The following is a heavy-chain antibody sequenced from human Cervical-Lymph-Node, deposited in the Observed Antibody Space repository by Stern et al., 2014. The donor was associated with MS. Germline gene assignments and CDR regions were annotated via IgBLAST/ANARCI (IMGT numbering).Heavy chain of an antibody. D-gene: IGHD5-18*01. V-gene: IGHV3-30-3*01. CDR1: GFTFSSYT. CDR3: ARVDTAMVTLYYYGMDV. Sequence: MQLVESGGGVVQPGRSLRLSCAASGFTFSSYTMHWVRQAPGKGLEWVALISYDGSNKYYADSVKGRFTISRDNSKHTLYLQMNSLRAEDTAVYYCARVDTAMVTLYYYGMDVWGQGTTVTVSS. J-gene: IGHJ6*02. CDR2: ISYDGSNK.